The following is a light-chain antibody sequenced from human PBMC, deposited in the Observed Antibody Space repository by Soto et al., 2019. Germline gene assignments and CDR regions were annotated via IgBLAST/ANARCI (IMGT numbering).Light chain of an antibody. J-gene: IGKJ4*01. Sequence: DIVMTQSPDSLAVSLGERATINCKSSQSILYSSNNKNYLAWYQQKPGQAPKLLIYWASTRESGVPARFSGSGSGTDFTLTISSLQAEDVAVYYCQQYYSTLLSFGGGTKVEIK. CDR3: QQYYSTLLS. CDR2: WAS. CDR1: QSILYSSNNKNY. V-gene: IGKV4-1*01.